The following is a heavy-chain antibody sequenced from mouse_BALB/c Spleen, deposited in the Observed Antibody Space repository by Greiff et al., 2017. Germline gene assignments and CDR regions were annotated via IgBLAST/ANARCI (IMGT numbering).Heavy chain of an antibody. CDR2: IWAGGST. J-gene: IGHJ3*01. CDR3: ARDGGTWFAY. Sequence: VQGVESGPGLVAPSQSLSITCTVSGFSLTSYGVHWVRQPPGKGLEWLGVIWAGGSTNYNSALMSRLSISKDNSKSQVFLKMNSLQTDDTAMYYCARDGGTWFAYWGQGTLVTVSA. CDR1: GFSLTSYG. V-gene: IGHV2-9*02.